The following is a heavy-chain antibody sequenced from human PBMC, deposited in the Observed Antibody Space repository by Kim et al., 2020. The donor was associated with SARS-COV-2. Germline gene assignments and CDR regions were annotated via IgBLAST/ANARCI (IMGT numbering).Heavy chain of an antibody. CDR2: ISGSGGST. D-gene: IGHD3-22*01. Sequence: GGSLRLSCAASGFTFSSYAMSWVRQAPGKGLEWVSAISGSGGSTYYADSVKGRFTISRDNSKNTLYLQMNSLRAEDTAVYYCAKGTRGYYDSSAFRAFDIWGQGTMVTVSS. J-gene: IGHJ3*02. V-gene: IGHV3-23*01. CDR3: AKGTRGYYDSSAFRAFDI. CDR1: GFTFSSYA.